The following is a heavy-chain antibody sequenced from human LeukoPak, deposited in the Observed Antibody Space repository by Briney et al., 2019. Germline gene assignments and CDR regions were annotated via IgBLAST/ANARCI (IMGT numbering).Heavy chain of an antibody. CDR1: GFTFSSYS. CDR3: ARAPTDYGDYDFDY. J-gene: IGHJ4*02. CDR2: ISSSSSYI. V-gene: IGHV3-21*01. D-gene: IGHD4-17*01. Sequence: GGSLRLSCAASGFTFSSYSMNWVRQAPGKGLEWVSSISSSSSYIYYADSVKGRFTISRDNAKNSLYLRMNSLRAEDTAVYYCARAPTDYGDYDFDYWGQGTLVTVSS.